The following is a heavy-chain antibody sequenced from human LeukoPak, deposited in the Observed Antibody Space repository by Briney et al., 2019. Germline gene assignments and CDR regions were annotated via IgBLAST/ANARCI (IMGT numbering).Heavy chain of an antibody. CDR3: ARDSGWANMDV. J-gene: IGHJ6*03. D-gene: IGHD6-19*01. CDR2: IKPDGSVT. V-gene: IGHV3-7*01. CDR1: GFTFSSYG. Sequence: GALRLSCAASGFTFSSYGMHWVRQAPGKGLEWVAMIKPDGSVTKYVESVKGRFIISRDNAKNSQSLQMNSLTADDTAVYYCARDSGWANMDVWGKGTTVTISS.